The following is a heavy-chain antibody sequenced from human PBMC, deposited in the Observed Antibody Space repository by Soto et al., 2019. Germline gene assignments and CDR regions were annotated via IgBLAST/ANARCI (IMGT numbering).Heavy chain of an antibody. V-gene: IGHV1-8*01. CDR2: MNPNSGNT. CDR3: ARANYDFWSGYQYYYYYYMDV. Sequence: ASVKVSCKASGDTFTSYAVTWVRQATGQGLEWMGWMNPNSGNTGYAQKFQGRVTMTRNTSISTAYMELSSLRSEDTAVYCCARANYDFWSGYQYYYYYYMDVWGKGTTVTVSS. D-gene: IGHD3-3*01. J-gene: IGHJ6*03. CDR1: GDTFTSYA.